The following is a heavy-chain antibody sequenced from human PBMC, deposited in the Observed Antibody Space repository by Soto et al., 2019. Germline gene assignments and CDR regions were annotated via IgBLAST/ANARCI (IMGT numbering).Heavy chain of an antibody. Sequence: SETLSLTCTVSGDSITSADYYWSWIRQPPGKGLEWIGYIYYTGSTYYNPSLESRVTIPIDTSKKQFSLKLSSVTAADTAVFYCASYCSGGSCHKGMDVWGQGTTVTVSS. J-gene: IGHJ6*02. CDR2: IYYTGST. CDR3: ASYCSGGSCHKGMDV. D-gene: IGHD2-15*01. V-gene: IGHV4-30-4*01. CDR1: GDSITSADYY.